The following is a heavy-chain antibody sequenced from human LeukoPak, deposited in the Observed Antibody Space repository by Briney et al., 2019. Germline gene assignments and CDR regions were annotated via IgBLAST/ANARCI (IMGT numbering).Heavy chain of an antibody. CDR3: ARNKGGFDS. J-gene: IGHJ4*02. D-gene: IGHD1/OR15-1a*01. CDR1: GFTFSNYW. V-gene: IGHV3-7*01. CDR2: IKLDGSEK. Sequence: GGSLRPSCAASGFTFSNYWMSWVRQAPGKGLEWVATIKLDGSEKYYVDSVKGRFTISRDNARESLYLQMNSLRAEDTAVYYCARNKGGFDSWGQGTLVTVSS.